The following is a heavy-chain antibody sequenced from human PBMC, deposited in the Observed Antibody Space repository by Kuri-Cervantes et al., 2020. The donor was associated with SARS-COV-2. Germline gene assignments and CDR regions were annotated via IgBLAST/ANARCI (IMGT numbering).Heavy chain of an antibody. J-gene: IGHJ5*02. CDR3: ATKLFGEHWFDP. V-gene: IGHV4-61*01. Sequence: ESLKISCTVSGASMSDPMSHYYWNWIRLTPGKGLEWIGYIFHTGSNSQNPSLKSRVTISLGTSKNQFSLSLNSVTPADTAVYYCATKLFGEHWFDPWGQGILVTVSS. CDR2: IFHTGSN. D-gene: IGHD3-10*01. CDR1: GASMSDPMSHYY.